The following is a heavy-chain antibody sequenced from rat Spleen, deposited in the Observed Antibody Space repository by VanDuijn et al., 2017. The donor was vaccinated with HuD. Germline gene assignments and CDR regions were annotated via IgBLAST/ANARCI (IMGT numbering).Heavy chain of an antibody. Sequence: EVQLVESGGGLVQPGRSMKLSCAASGFTFSNFGMHWIRQAPTKGLEWVTSISPSGGNTYSRDSVKGRFTISRENAENTLYLQMNSLRSEETATYYVVKDREGGFAMDAWGQGASVTVSS. CDR3: VKDREGGFAMDA. CDR2: ISPSGGNT. J-gene: IGHJ4*01. CDR1: GFTFSNFG. V-gene: IGHV5-19*01. D-gene: IGHD1-11*01.